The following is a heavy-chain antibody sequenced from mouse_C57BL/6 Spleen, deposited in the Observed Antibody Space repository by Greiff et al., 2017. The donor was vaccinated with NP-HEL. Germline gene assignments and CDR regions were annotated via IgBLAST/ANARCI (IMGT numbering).Heavy chain of an antibody. CDR3: ARRDSNSFDY. CDR1: GFTFSSYG. Sequence: EVQVVESGGDLVKPGGSLKLSCAASGFTFSSYGMSWVRQTPDKRLEWVATISSGGSYTYYPESVKGRFTISRDNAKNTLYLQMSSLKSEDTAMYYCARRDSNSFDYWGQGTTLTVSS. CDR2: ISSGGSYT. V-gene: IGHV5-6*01. D-gene: IGHD2-5*01. J-gene: IGHJ2*01.